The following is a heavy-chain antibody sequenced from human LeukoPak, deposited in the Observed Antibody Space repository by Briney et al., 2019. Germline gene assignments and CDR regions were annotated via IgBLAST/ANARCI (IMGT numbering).Heavy chain of an antibody. CDR1: GFPISSYW. CDR2: IKHDSSET. V-gene: IGHV3-7*01. CDR3: ARGPTDFDASDI. J-gene: IGHJ3*02. Sequence: PGGSVRLSCAASGFPISSYWMSWVRQVPGKGLESVAHIKHDSSETYYVDTVRGRFIISRDNAENSLYLQMNSLRVEDTAVYHCARGPTDFDASDIWGHGTLVTVSS.